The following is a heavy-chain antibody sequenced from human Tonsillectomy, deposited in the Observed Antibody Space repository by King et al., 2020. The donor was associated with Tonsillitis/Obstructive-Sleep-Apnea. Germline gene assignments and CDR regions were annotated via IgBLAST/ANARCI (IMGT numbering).Heavy chain of an antibody. Sequence: QLQESGPGLVKPSETLSLTCTVSGGSISSSSYYWGWIRQPPGKGLEWIGSIYYSGSTYYNPSLKSRVTISVDTSKNQFSLKLSSVTAADTAVYYCARVVITTPGVVPGHNWFDPWGQGTLVTVSS. V-gene: IGHV4-39*01. CDR3: ARVVITTPGVVPGHNWFDP. D-gene: IGHD3-22*01. CDR2: IYYSGST. J-gene: IGHJ5*02. CDR1: GGSISSSSYY.